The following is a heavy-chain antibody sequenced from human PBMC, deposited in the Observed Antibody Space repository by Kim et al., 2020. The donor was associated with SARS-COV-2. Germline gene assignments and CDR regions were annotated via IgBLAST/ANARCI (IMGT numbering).Heavy chain of an antibody. D-gene: IGHD4-4*01. J-gene: IGHJ4*02. CDR3: ARSDGYSLPFDY. V-gene: IGHV1-2*02. Sequence: NYEQKFRGRVTMTRDTSISTAYMELSGLGSDDTAVYYCARSDGYSLPFDYWGQGTLVTVSS.